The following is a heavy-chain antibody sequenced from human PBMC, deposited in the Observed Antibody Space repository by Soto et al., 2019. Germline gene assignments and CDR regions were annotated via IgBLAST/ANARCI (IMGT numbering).Heavy chain of an antibody. CDR2: IWYDGSNK. CDR1: GFTFSSYG. Sequence: LRLSCAASGFTFSSYGMHWVRQAPGKGLEWVAVIWYDGSNKYYADSVKGRFTISRDNSKNTLYLQMNSLRAEDTAVYYCARAASPYYYDSSGSHSPDAFDIWGQGTMVTVSS. CDR3: ARAASPYYYDSSGSHSPDAFDI. D-gene: IGHD3-22*01. V-gene: IGHV3-33*01. J-gene: IGHJ3*02.